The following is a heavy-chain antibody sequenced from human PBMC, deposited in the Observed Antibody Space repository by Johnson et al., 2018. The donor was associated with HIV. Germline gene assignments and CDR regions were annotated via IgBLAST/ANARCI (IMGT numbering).Heavy chain of an antibody. V-gene: IGHV3-7*01. CDR3: AREYTYGPDAVDI. CDR2: IKEDGSER. D-gene: IGHD3-10*01. CDR1: GFSFNNYW. J-gene: IGHJ3*02. Sequence: VQLVESGGGLVQPGGSLRLSCAASGFSFNNYWMSWVRQAPGKGLEWVANIKEDGSERYYVDSVKGRFTISRDNAKNSLHLQVNRLRGEDTAVYYCAREYTYGPDAVDIWGQGTRVTVSS.